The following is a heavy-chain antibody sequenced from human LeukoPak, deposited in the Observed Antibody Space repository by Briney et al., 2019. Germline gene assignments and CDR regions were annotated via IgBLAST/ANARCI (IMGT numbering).Heavy chain of an antibody. CDR1: GFTFSSYT. J-gene: IGHJ4*02. V-gene: IGHV3-23*01. Sequence: GGSMRLSCAASGFTFSSYTMSWVRQAPGKGLEWVSAISGGGDSTYFADSVKGRFTISRDNSKNTLYLQMNTLGAEDTAVYYCAKGSSSWYPFDYWGQGTLVTVSS. CDR3: AKGSSSWYPFDY. D-gene: IGHD6-13*01. CDR2: ISGGGDST.